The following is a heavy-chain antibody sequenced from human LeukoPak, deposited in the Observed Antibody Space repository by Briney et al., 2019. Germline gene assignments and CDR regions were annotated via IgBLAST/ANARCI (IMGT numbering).Heavy chain of an antibody. J-gene: IGHJ4*02. D-gene: IGHD4-23*01. V-gene: IGHV3-30*03. CDR2: ISYDGSNT. CDR3: ARGRPHGNDY. CDR1: GFTFSTYG. Sequence: GGSLRLSCAASGFTFSTYGMHWVRQAPGKGLEWVAVISYDGSNTYYADSVRGRFTISRDNSKNTLYLQMNSLRVEDTAVYYCARGRPHGNDYWGQGTLVTVSS.